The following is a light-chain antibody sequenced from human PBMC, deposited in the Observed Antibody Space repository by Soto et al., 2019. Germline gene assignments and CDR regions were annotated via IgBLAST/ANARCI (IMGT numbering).Light chain of an antibody. CDR3: QQRSEWPRT. CDR2: DAS. V-gene: IGKV3-11*01. CDR1: QSISSS. J-gene: IGKJ1*01. Sequence: EIVLTQSPATLCLSPGKRATLSCRASQSISSSLAWYQQKPGQAPRLLIYDASTRATGFPARFSGSGSGTDFTLTIGSLEPEDFAVYYYQQRSEWPRTFGQGTKVDIK.